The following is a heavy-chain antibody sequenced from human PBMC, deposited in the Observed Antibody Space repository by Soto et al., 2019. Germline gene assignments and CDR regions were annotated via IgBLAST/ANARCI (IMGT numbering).Heavy chain of an antibody. CDR3: ARERPDGARLDP. Sequence: PSETLCLTSTVSGGSIISGYDYWSWIRQPPGKGLEWIGYIYHSGSTYYNPSLKSRVTISVDTSKNQFSLKLSSVTAADTAVYYCARERPDGARLDPWGQGTLVTVSS. CDR2: IYHSGST. CDR1: GGSIISGYDY. J-gene: IGHJ5*02. D-gene: IGHD6-6*01. V-gene: IGHV4-30-4*01.